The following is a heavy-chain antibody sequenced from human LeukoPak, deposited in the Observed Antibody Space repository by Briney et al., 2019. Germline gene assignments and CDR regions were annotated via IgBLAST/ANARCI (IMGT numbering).Heavy chain of an antibody. CDR1: GGSISSSTYY. V-gene: IGHV4-39*07. J-gene: IGHJ6*03. CDR3: ARAVEGEQQLTYYYYMDV. Sequence: TASETLSLTCTVSGGSISSSTYYWGWIRQPPGKGLEWIGSIYYSGSTYYNPSLKSRVTISVDTSKNQFSLKLSSVTAADTAVYYCARAVEGEQQLTYYYYMDVWGKGTTVTVSS. D-gene: IGHD6-13*01. CDR2: IYYSGST.